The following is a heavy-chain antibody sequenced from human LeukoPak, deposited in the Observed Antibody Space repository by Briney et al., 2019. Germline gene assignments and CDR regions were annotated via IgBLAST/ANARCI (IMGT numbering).Heavy chain of an antibody. Sequence: SETLSLTCAVYGGSFSGYYWSWIRQPPGKGLEWIGEINHSGSTNYNPSLKSRVTISVDTSKNQFSLKLSSVTAADTAVYYCARGIMITFGGGNWFDPWGQGTLVTVSS. CDR3: ARGIMITFGGGNWFDP. CDR1: GGSFSGYY. V-gene: IGHV4-34*01. CDR2: INHSGST. D-gene: IGHD3-16*01. J-gene: IGHJ5*02.